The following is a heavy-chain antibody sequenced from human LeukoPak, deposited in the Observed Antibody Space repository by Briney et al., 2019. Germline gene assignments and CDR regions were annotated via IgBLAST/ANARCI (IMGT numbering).Heavy chain of an antibody. Sequence: GGSLTLSCAASGFTFRSYAMSWVRQAPGKGLEWVSAISGSGGSTYYADSVKGRFTISRDNSKNTLYLQMSSLRAEDTAVYYCAKDLGYYYDSSGYYYHDYWGQGTLVTVSS. V-gene: IGHV3-23*01. CDR2: ISGSGGST. D-gene: IGHD3-22*01. J-gene: IGHJ4*02. CDR1: GFTFRSYA. CDR3: AKDLGYYYDSSGYYYHDY.